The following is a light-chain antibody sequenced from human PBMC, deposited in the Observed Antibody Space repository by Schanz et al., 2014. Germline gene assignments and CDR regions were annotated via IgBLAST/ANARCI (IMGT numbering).Light chain of an antibody. CDR1: SSDVGRYNF. Sequence: QSALTQPASVSGSPGQSITISCTGTSSDVGRYNFVSWYQQHPDKAPKLMIYDVSNRPSGVSNRFSGSKSANTASLTVSGLQAEDEADYYCSSYGGNLGVFGTGTKLTVL. CDR3: SSYGGNLGV. V-gene: IGLV2-14*03. CDR2: DVS. J-gene: IGLJ1*01.